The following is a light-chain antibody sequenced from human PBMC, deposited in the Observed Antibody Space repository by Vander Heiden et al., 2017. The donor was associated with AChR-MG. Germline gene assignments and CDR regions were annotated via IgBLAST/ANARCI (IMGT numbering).Light chain of an antibody. Sequence: QSALTPPASVSGSPGQSITISCTGTSMDVGGYKYGSWYQQHPGKATKLLVYVVSNRPAGVSNRFAGSKAGNTASPTSAGRQPEDEADYYCSSYTSSSTVVFGGGTKLTVL. J-gene: IGLJ2*01. CDR3: SSYTSSSTVV. CDR2: VVS. V-gene: IGLV2-14*03. CDR1: SMDVGGYKY.